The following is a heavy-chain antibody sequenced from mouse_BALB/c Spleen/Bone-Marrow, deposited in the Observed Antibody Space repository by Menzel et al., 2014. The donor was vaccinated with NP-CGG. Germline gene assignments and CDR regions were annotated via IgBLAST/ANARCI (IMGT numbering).Heavy chain of an antibody. CDR1: GYVFSNYW. CDR3: ARGGISVDY. Sequence: VMLVESGAELVRPGSSVKISCESSGYVFSNYWINWVKQRPGQGLEWIGQIYPGDGDTDYNGKFKDKATLTADKSSNTAYMQLSSLTSEDSAVYFCARGGISVDYWGQGTTLTVSS. CDR2: IYPGDGDT. J-gene: IGHJ2*01. V-gene: IGHV1-80*01.